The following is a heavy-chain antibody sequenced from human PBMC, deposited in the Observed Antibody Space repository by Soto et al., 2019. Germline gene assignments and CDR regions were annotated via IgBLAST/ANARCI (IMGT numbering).Heavy chain of an antibody. CDR3: ARFRALIAVAGQGDY. CDR2: IYYTGST. J-gene: IGHJ4*02. CDR1: GGSINNHY. Sequence: SETLSLTCTVSGGSINNHYWGWIRQPPGKGLEWIGYIYYTGSTNYNPSLKSRVTISVDTSKNQFSLNLTSLTAADTAVYYCARFRALIAVAGQGDYWGQGTLVTVSS. V-gene: IGHV4-59*11. D-gene: IGHD6-19*01.